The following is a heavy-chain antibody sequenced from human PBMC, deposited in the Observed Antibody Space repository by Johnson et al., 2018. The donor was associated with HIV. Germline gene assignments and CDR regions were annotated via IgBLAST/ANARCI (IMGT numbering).Heavy chain of an antibody. CDR2: ISYDGSNK. Sequence: VQLVESGGGVVRPGGSLRLSCAASGFTFSSYAMHWVRQAPGKGLEWVAVISYDGSNKYYADSVKGRFTISRDNSKNTLYLQMNSLRAEDTAVYYCARDGPYYDSSGYYYGTVFYAFDIWGQGTMVTVSS. D-gene: IGHD3-22*01. CDR1: GFTFSSYA. CDR3: ARDGPYYDSSGYYYGTVFYAFDI. V-gene: IGHV3-30*04. J-gene: IGHJ3*02.